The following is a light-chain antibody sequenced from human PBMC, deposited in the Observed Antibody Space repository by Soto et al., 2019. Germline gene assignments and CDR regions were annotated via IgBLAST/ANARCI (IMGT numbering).Light chain of an antibody. CDR3: SSYTGSSTLYV. Sequence: QSALTQPASVSGSPGQSITISCTGTSSDVGGYNYVSWYQQHPGKAPKLMIFDVSNRPSGVSNRFSGSKSGNTASLTISGLQAEDEADYYCSSYTGSSTLYVFRTGTKLTVL. CDR2: DVS. CDR1: SSDVGGYNY. V-gene: IGLV2-14*01. J-gene: IGLJ1*01.